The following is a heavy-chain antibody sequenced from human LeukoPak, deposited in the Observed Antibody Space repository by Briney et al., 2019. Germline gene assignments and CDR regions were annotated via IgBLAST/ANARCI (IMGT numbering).Heavy chain of an antibody. V-gene: IGHV3-30*18. Sequence: GGSLRLSCAASGFTFSSYGMHWVRQAPGKGLEWAAVISYDGSNKYYADSVKGRFTISRDNSKNTLYLQMNSLRAEDTAVYYCAKGGRMATIPNWGQGTLVTVSS. CDR2: ISYDGSNK. CDR1: GFTFSSYG. J-gene: IGHJ4*02. D-gene: IGHD5-24*01. CDR3: AKGGRMATIPN.